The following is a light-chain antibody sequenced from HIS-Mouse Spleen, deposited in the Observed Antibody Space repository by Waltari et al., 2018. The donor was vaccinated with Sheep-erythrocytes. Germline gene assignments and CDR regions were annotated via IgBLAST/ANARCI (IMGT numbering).Light chain of an antibody. J-gene: IGLJ2*01. CDR3: QSADSSVV. CDR2: KDS. CDR1: ALPKQY. V-gene: IGLV3-25*03. Sequence: YELTQPPSVSVPPEQTARITSSGDALPKQYAYWYQQKPAQPPVLVIYKDSERPSGIPERFSGSSLGTTVTLTISGVQAEDEADYYCQSADSSVVFGGGTKLTVL.